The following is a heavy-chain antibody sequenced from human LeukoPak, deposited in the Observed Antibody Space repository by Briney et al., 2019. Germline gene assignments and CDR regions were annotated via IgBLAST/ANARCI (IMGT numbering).Heavy chain of an antibody. V-gene: IGHV3-23*01. CDR3: AKCGGGELQDAFDI. J-gene: IGHJ3*02. CDR2: NSDSGYST. CDR1: GFTFSKYA. Sequence: GGSLRLSCAASGFTFSKYAMSWVRQAPGKGLEWVSANSDSGYSTYYADSVKGRYTISRDNSKNTLYLQMNGLRAEDTAVYYCAKCGGGELQDAFDIWGQGTMVTVSS. D-gene: IGHD1-26*01.